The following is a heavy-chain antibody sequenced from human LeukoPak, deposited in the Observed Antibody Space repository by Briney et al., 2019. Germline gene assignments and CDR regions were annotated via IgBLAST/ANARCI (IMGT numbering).Heavy chain of an antibody. J-gene: IGHJ4*02. D-gene: IGHD6-13*01. CDR2: INHSGST. CDR3: ASEQQLVPY. V-gene: IGHV4-34*01. Sequence: SETLSLTCAVYGGSFSGYYWSWIRQPPGKGLEWIGEINHSGSTNYNPSLKGRVTISVDTSKNQFSLKLSSVSAADTAVYYCASEQQLVPYWGQGTLVTVSS. CDR1: GGSFSGYY.